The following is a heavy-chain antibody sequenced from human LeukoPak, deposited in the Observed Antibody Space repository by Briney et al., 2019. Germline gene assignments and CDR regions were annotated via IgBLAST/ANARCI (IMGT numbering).Heavy chain of an antibody. D-gene: IGHD6-6*01. V-gene: IGHV3-7*03. J-gene: IGHJ3*01. CDR3: ARSSYSSSSSV. CDR2: INSDGSEG. Sequence: GGSLRLSCVASGITFSTYAMSWVRQAPGKGLEWVASINSDGSEGYYADVVKGRFTISRDNAKNSLYLQINSLRAEDTAVYYCARSSYSSSSSVWGQGTMVTVSS. CDR1: GITFSTYA.